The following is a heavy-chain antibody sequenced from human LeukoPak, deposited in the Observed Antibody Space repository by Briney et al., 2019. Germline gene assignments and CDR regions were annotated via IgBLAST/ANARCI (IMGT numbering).Heavy chain of an antibody. Sequence: GGSLRLSCAASGFNFNTYWMTWVRQAPGKGLEWVSVIYSGGSTYYADSVKGRFTISRDNSKNTLYLQMNSLRAEDTAVYYCASFPDFEGAFDIWGQGTMVTVSS. V-gene: IGHV3-53*01. J-gene: IGHJ3*02. CDR2: IYSGGST. CDR1: GFNFNTYW. CDR3: ASFPDFEGAFDI.